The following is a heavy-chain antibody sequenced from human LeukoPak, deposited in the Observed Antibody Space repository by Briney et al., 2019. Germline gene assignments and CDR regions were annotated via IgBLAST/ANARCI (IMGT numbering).Heavy chain of an antibody. D-gene: IGHD2-2*02. J-gene: IGHJ4*02. V-gene: IGHV4-38-2*01. Sequence: SETLSLTCAVSGYSISSGYYWGWIRQPPGKGLEWIGGIYHSGSTYYNPSLKSRVTISVDTSKNQFSLKLSSVTAADTAVYYCARQVVPAAIHSQFYFDYWGQGTLVTVSS. CDR2: IYHSGST. CDR3: ARQVVPAAIHSQFYFDY. CDR1: GYSISSGYY.